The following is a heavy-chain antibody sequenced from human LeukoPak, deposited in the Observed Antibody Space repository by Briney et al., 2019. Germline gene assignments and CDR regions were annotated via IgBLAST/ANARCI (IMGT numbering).Heavy chain of an antibody. J-gene: IGHJ4*02. D-gene: IGHD6-19*01. V-gene: IGHV7-4-1*02. CDR1: GGTFSSYA. CDR2: INTNTGNP. CDR3: ASAGKWLAFDY. Sequence: ASVKVSCKASGGTFSSYAISWVRQAPGQGLEWMGWINTNTGNPTYAQGFTGRFVFSLDTSVSTAYLQISSLKAEDTAVYYCASAGKWLAFDYWGQGTLVTVSS.